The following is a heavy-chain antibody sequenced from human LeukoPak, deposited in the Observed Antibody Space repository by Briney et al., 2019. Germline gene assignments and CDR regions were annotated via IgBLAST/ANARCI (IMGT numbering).Heavy chain of an antibody. V-gene: IGHV3-21*01. D-gene: IGHD3-22*01. CDR2: ISSSSSYI. J-gene: IGHJ3*02. CDR3: AREYDSSGYYYQKSPFDI. Sequence: GGSLRPSSAPSGLTFITNSMNWGRQALGKGLEWGSSISSSSSYIYYADSVKGRFTISRDNAKNSLYLQMNSLRAEDTAVYYCAREYDSSGYYYQKSPFDIWGQGTMVTVSS. CDR1: GLTFITNS.